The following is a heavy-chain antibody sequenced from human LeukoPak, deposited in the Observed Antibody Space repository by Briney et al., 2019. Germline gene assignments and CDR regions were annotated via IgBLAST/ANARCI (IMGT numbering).Heavy chain of an antibody. D-gene: IGHD1-26*01. J-gene: IGHJ4*02. CDR1: GGSINNYY. V-gene: IGHV4-59*01. CDR3: AMLRGSYVH. Sequence: SETLSLTCTLSGGSINNYYWSWIRQPPGKGLEWIGYIYYSGSTNYNPSLKSRVTISVDTSKNQFSLKLSSVTAADTAVYYCAMLRGSYVHWGQGTLVTVSS. CDR2: IYYSGST.